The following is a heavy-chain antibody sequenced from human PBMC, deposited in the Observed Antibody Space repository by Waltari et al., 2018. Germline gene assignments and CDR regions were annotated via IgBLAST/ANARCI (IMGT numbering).Heavy chain of an antibody. V-gene: IGHV4-61*02. CDR1: GGSISSGSYY. J-gene: IGHJ3*02. CDR2: IYTSGST. D-gene: IGHD3-9*01. Sequence: QVQLQESGPGLVKPSQTLSLTCTVYGGSISSGSYYWSWIRQPAGKGLEWIGRIYTSGSTNYNPSLKSRVTISVDTSKNQFSLKLSSVTAADTAVYYCARVDDILTGYDAFDIWGQGTMVTVSS. CDR3: ARVDDILTGYDAFDI.